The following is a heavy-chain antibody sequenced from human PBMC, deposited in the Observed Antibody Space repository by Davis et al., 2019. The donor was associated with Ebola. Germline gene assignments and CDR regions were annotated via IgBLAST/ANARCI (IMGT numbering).Heavy chain of an antibody. CDR2: IKHDGGES. Sequence: PGGSLRLSCPASGFTFSSYGMHWVRHAPVKGLEWVANIKHDGGESYYVDSVKGRFAISRDNTGNSLSLQMNSLRAEDTAIYYCASGEGDYYGSVSFDYWGQGILVTVSS. CDR1: GFTFSSYG. CDR3: ASGEGDYYGSVSFDY. D-gene: IGHD3-10*01. J-gene: IGHJ4*02. V-gene: IGHV3-7*01.